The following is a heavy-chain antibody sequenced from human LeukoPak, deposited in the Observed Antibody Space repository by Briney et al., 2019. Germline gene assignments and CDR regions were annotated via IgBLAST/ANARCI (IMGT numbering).Heavy chain of an antibody. V-gene: IGHV1-2*02. D-gene: IGHD2-8*01. CDR3: ARDLGPNWFDL. J-gene: IGHJ5*02. CDR1: GYTFNGHY. Sequence: ASVTVSCKASGYTFNGHYMHWVRQAPGQGLEWMGWINPNSGGTNYAQKFQGRVTMTRDTSISTAYMELSRLRSDDTAVYYCARDLGPNWFDLWGQGTLVTVSS. CDR2: INPNSGGT.